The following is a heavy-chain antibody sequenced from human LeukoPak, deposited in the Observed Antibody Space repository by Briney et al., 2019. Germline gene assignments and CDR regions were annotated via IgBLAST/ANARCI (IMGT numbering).Heavy chain of an antibody. Sequence: SETLSLTCTVSGGSISSGGYYWSWIRQHPGKGLEWIAYIYYSGSTYYNPSLKSRVTISVDTSKNQFSLKLSSVTAADTAVYYCARHGVGATSPHFDYWGQGTLVTVSS. CDR3: ARHGVGATSPHFDY. CDR1: GGSISSGGYY. J-gene: IGHJ4*02. V-gene: IGHV4-31*03. CDR2: IYYSGST. D-gene: IGHD1-26*01.